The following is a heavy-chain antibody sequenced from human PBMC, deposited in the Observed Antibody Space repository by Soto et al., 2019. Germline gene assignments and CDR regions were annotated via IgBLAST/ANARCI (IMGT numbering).Heavy chain of an antibody. D-gene: IGHD1-1*01. V-gene: IGHV1-18*01. CDR2: ISTYNGNP. CDR1: GYIFTSQG. J-gene: IGHJ4*02. CDR3: ARGRTRALEY. Sequence: QIQLVQSGAEVKKPGASVKVSCKASGYIFTSQGISWVRQAPGQGLEWMGWISTYNGNPNYAQKLQGRVTMTTNTPTSTAFLELRSRTSDDTAVYYCARGRTRALEYWGQGTPVIVSS.